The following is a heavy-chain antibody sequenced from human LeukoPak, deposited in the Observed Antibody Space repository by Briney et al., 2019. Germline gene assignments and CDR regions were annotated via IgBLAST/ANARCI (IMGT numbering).Heavy chain of an antibody. J-gene: IGHJ4*02. D-gene: IGHD2-21*02. CDR2: ISAYNGNT. CDR1: GYTFTNYG. CDR3: ARGAYCGGDCYQRSLDY. V-gene: IGHV1-18*01. Sequence: VASVKVSCKASGYTFTNYGISWVRQAPGHGLEWMGWISAYNGNTNYAQKLQDRVTMTTDTSTSTAYMEVRSLRSDDTAVYYCARGAYCGGDCYQRSLDYWGQGALVTVSS.